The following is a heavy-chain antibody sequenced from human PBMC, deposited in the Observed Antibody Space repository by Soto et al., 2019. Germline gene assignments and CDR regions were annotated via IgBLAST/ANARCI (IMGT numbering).Heavy chain of an antibody. V-gene: IGHV1-46*01. D-gene: IGHD3-22*01. CDR1: GYTFTGYY. CDR3: AREDDSSGHHFDY. Sequence: ASVKVSCKASGYTFTGYYMHWVRQAPGQGLEWMGIINPSGGKTSYAQKFQGRVTMTKDTSTDTAYMELSSLRSDDTAVYYCAREDDSSGHHFDYWGQGTLVTVSS. J-gene: IGHJ4*02. CDR2: INPSGGKT.